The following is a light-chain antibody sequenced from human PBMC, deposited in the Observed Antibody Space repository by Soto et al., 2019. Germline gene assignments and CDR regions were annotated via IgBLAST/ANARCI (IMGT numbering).Light chain of an antibody. V-gene: IGKV1-5*01. J-gene: IGKJ3*01. Sequence: DIQMTQSPSTLSASVGDRVTITCRASQSISSWLVWYQQKPGKAPKLLIYDASSLESGVPSRFSGSGSGTEFTLTISSLQPDDFATYYCQQYNSYSSTFGPGTKVDIK. CDR2: DAS. CDR3: QQYNSYSST. CDR1: QSISSW.